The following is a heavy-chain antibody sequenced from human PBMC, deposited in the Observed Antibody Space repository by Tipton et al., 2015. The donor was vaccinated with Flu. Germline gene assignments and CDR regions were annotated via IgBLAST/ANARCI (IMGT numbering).Heavy chain of an antibody. Sequence: GLVKPSETLSLTCTVSGGSISGFSWSWVRQPPGKGLECLGYISHSGSPNYSPSLKSRVTMSVDTSKNQFSLRLRSVTAADTAVYYCAGGVGTGWYTTNWGQGTLVTVSS. CDR3: AGGVGTGWYTTN. CDR2: ISHSGSP. J-gene: IGHJ4*02. V-gene: IGHV4-59*01. D-gene: IGHD2-2*02. CDR1: GGSISGFS.